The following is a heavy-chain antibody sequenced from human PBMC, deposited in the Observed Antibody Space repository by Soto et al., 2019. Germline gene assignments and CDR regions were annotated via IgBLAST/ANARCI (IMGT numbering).Heavy chain of an antibody. CDR3: TADLHSTGLVYFDY. V-gene: IGHV3-15*01. D-gene: IGHD6-13*01. J-gene: IGHJ4*02. CDR1: GFTFSNAW. CDR2: IKSKSDGGTT. Sequence: EVQLVESGGGLVKPGGSLRLSCAASGFTFSNAWMSWVRQAPGKGLEWVGRIKSKSDGGTTDYAAPVKGRITISRDDSNITLHLQINSQNAEETAYYYCTADLHSTGLVYFDYWGQGTQVTVSS.